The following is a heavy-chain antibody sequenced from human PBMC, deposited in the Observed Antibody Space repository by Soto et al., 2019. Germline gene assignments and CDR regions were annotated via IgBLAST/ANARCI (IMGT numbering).Heavy chain of an antibody. Sequence: PGGSLRLSCAGSGFTFSNYAMNWVRQAPGKGLEWVASISSGSVYTDFADSVKGRFTISRDDVTNSVSLQMDSLRVEDTGIYYCARYDAFKAFDLWGQGTMVTVSS. J-gene: IGHJ3*01. V-gene: IGHV3-21*01. D-gene: IGHD1-1*01. CDR3: ARYDAFKAFDL. CDR1: GFTFSNYA. CDR2: ISSGSVYT.